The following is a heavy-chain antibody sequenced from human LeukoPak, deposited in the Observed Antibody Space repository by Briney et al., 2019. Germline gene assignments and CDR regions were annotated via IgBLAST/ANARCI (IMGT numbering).Heavy chain of an antibody. Sequence: GGSLRLSCAASGFTFSNYMMHWVRQAPGKGLDWVAVILEDGSSQYYADSVKGRFTISRDNSKNTLYVQMNGLRPEDTAVYYCATEGRGYGSGSFLYPFCDYWGQGTLVTVSS. CDR1: GFTFSNYM. V-gene: IGHV3-30*04. CDR2: ILEDGSSQ. CDR3: ATEGRGYGSGSFLYPFCDY. D-gene: IGHD3-10*01. J-gene: IGHJ4*02.